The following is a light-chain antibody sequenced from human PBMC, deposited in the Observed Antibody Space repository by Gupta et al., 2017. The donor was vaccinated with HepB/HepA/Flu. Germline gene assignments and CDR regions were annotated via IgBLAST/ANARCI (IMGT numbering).Light chain of an antibody. CDR3: QQHYLYRT. CDR2: RAS. J-gene: IGKJ1*01. CDR1: QSISNW. Sequence: DIQMTQSPSTLSASVGDRVTSTCRASQSISNWLAWYQQKPGKAPKLLISRASKGQSGVPSRFSGGGCETEFSLTSSGRRDDDFASYYVQQHYLYRTFGQGTKVEIK. V-gene: IGKV1-5*03.